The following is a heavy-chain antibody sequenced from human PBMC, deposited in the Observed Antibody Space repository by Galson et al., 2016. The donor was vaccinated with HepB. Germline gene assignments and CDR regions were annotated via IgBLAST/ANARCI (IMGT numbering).Heavy chain of an antibody. CDR1: GGSISSGGYY. CDR3: ASGGRCAGVICADAFHV. V-gene: IGHV4-39*01. J-gene: IGHJ3*01. D-gene: IGHD2-21*01. Sequence: ETLSLTCTVSGGSISSGGYYWGRFRQPPGKGLGWIATMYWTGTTAYNPPLKRRVTISADTSENQFPLKLTSVTAADRAAYYCASGGRCAGVICADAFHVWAKGHWSPSLQ. CDR2: MYWTGTT.